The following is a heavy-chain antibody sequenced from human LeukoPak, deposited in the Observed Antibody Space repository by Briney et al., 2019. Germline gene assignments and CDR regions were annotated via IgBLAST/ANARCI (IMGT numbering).Heavy chain of an antibody. CDR1: GFAFNIYS. V-gene: IGHV3-48*01. CDR3: ARSRDWYADY. CDR2: MTGNSKTI. J-gene: IGHJ4*02. D-gene: IGHD3-9*01. Sequence: GGSLRLSCAASGFAFNIYSMNWVRQAPGKGLEWISYMTGNSKTINYADSVKGRFTISRDNAENSLFLQMNSLRAEDTAVYYCARSRDWYADYWGQGSLVTVSS.